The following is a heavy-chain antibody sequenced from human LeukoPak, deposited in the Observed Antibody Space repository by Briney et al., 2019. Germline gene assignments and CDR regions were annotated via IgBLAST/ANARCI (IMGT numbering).Heavy chain of an antibody. CDR1: GGSFSDYS. CDR2: INHSGSI. CDR3: ARFEFANGARDY. Sequence: PSETLSLTCAVYGGSFSDYSWNWIRQPPGKGLEWIGEINHSGSIEYNPSLKSRVSILIDTSKNQFSLKLSSVTAADRAVYYCARFEFANGARDYWGQGTLVTVSS. J-gene: IGHJ4*02. D-gene: IGHD1-26*01. V-gene: IGHV4-34*01.